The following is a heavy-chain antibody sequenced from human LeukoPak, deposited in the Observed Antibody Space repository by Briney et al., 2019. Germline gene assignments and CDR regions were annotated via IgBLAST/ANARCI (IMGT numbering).Heavy chain of an antibody. Sequence: SETLSLTCTVSGGSISSYYWSWIRQPAGKGLEWIGRIYTSGSNNYNPSLKSRVTMSVDTSKNQFSLKLSSVTAADTAVYYCAAQLRLFSLSYWGQGTLVTVSS. D-gene: IGHD2-2*01. CDR3: AAQLRLFSLSY. CDR2: IYTSGSN. V-gene: IGHV4-4*07. J-gene: IGHJ4*02. CDR1: GGSISSYY.